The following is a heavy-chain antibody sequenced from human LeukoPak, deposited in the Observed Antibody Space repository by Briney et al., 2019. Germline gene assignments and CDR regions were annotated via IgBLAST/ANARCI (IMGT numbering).Heavy chain of an antibody. CDR3: AKDQYSGTYCFDS. CDR2: IIYGGSNK. V-gene: IGHV3-30*18. CDR1: GSTFSSYV. J-gene: IGHJ4*02. Sequence: GGSLRLSCAASGSTFSSYVMHWVRQAPGKGLEWVAVIIYGGSNKYYADSVKGRFTISRDNSKNMLYLEMNSLRAEDTAAYYCAKDQYSGTYCFDSWGQGTLVTVSS. D-gene: IGHD1-26*01.